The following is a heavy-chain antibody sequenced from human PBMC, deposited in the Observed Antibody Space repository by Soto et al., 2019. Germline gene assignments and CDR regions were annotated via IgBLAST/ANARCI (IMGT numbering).Heavy chain of an antibody. CDR3: ARVRNYSGSYWGRRNAFDI. CDR2: IYYSGST. J-gene: IGHJ3*02. V-gene: IGHV4-59*01. CDR1: GGSISSYY. D-gene: IGHD1-26*01. Sequence: QVQLQESGPGLVKPSETLSLTCTVSGGSISSYYWSWIRQPPGKGLEWIGYIYYSGSTNYNPSLKSRVTISVDTSKNQFSLKLSSVTAADTAVYYCARVRNYSGSYWGRRNAFDIWGQGTMVTVSS.